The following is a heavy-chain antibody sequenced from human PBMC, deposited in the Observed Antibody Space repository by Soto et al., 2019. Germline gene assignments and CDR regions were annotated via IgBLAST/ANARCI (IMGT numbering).Heavy chain of an antibody. V-gene: IGHV3-30-3*01. CDR3: AKDRGLAESGRWSHYYYGMDV. Sequence: GGSLRLSCAASGFTFSGSEMHWVRQAPGKGLEWVAFISYDGDNKYYADSVKGRFTVSRDNSRNTLHLQMDSLRPEDTAVYYCAKDRGLAESGRWSHYYYGMDVWGQGTTVTVSS. D-gene: IGHD1-26*01. J-gene: IGHJ6*02. CDR2: ISYDGDNK. CDR1: GFTFSGSE.